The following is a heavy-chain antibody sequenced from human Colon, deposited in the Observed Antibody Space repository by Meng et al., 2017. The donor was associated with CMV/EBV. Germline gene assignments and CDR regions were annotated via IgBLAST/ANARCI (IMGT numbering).Heavy chain of an antibody. CDR3: MTPTASSDY. Sequence: GGSLRLSCAASGFPVSIYWMNWVRQAPGKGLEWVANIKQDGSERNYVDSVKGRFIISRDNAQNSLYLQMNSLRVEDTAISSCMTPTASSDYWGQGTLVTVSS. CDR1: GFPVSIYW. CDR2: IKQDGSER. D-gene: IGHD6-6*01. J-gene: IGHJ4*02. V-gene: IGHV3-7*01.